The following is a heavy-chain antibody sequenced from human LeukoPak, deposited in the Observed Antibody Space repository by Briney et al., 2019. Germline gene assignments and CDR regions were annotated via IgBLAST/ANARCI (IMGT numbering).Heavy chain of an antibody. D-gene: IGHD3-22*01. CDR3: AKDLWAYYDSSGYYLPYY. CDR1: GFTFSNHA. Sequence: GGSLRLSCAASGFTFSNHAIHWVRQAPGKGLEWVAVIWFDGSNKYYVDSVKGRFTISRDNSKNTVYLQMDSLRAEDTAVYYCAKDLWAYYDSSGYYLPYYWGQGTLVTVSS. V-gene: IGHV3-33*06. J-gene: IGHJ4*02. CDR2: IWFDGSNK.